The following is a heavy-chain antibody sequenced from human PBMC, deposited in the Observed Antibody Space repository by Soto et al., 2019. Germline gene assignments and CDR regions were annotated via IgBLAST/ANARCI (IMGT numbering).Heavy chain of an antibody. CDR3: AKPQAHIVVVTAIHY. V-gene: IGHV3-23*01. CDR2: ISGSGGST. J-gene: IGHJ4*02. Sequence: GGSLRLSCATSGFTFSSYAMSWVRQAPGKWLEWVSAISGSGGSTYYADSVKGRFTISRDNSKNTLYLQMNSLRAEDTAVYYCAKPQAHIVVVTAIHYWGQGTLVTVSS. CDR1: GFTFSSYA. D-gene: IGHD2-21*02.